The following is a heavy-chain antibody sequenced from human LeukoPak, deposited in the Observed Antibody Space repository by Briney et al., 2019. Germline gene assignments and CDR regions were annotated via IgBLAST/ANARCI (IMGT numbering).Heavy chain of an antibody. J-gene: IGHJ4*02. V-gene: IGHV3-64*01. CDR3: TRGHCSGGSCYSLFIY. CDR2: ISTNGGST. Sequence: KAGGSLRLSCAASGFTFSSYAMHWVRQAPGKGLEYVSGISTNGGSTYYANSVKGRFTISRDNSENTLYLHMGSLGTEDMAMYYCTRGHCSGGSCYSLFIYWGQGTLVTVSS. D-gene: IGHD2-15*01. CDR1: GFTFSSYA.